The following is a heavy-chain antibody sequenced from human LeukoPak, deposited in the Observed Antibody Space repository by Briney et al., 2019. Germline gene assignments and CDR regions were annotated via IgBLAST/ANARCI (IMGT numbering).Heavy chain of an antibody. CDR1: GGSFSGYY. CDR3: ARGRIMITFGGVIAHRGFDP. D-gene: IGHD3-16*02. V-gene: IGHV4-34*01. CDR2: INHSGST. Sequence: KTSETLSLTCAVYGGSFSGYYWSWIRQPPGKGLEWIGEINHSGSTNYNPSLKSRVTLSVDTSKNQFSLKLSSVTAADTAVYYCARGRIMITFGGVIAHRGFDPWGQGTLVTVSS. J-gene: IGHJ5*02.